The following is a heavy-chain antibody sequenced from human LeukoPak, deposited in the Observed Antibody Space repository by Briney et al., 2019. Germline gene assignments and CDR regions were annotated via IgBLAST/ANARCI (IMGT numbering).Heavy chain of an antibody. V-gene: IGHV5-51*01. CDR1: GYSFTSYW. CDR3: ARHVDSSGWCLGY. D-gene: IGHD6-19*01. CDR2: IYPGDSDT. J-gene: IGHJ4*02. Sequence: GESLKISCKGSGYSFTSYWIGWVRQMPGEGLEWMGIIYPGDSDTRYSPSFQGQVTISAHKSISTAYLQWSSLKASDTAMYYCARHVDSSGWCLGYWGQGTLVTVSS.